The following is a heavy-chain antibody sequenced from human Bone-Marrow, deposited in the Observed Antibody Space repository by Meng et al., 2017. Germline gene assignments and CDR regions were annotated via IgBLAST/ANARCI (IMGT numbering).Heavy chain of an antibody. J-gene: IGHJ3*02. CDR2: IYFDGSNE. D-gene: IGHD3-3*01. Sequence: GESLKISCAASGFSFSNYGMHWVRQAPGKGLEWVAVIYFDGSNEYYADSVKGRFTISRDNSKNTLYLQMNSLGVEDTAVYYCGKDSRGQSVRAFDIWGQGTVVTVSS. CDR3: GKDSRGQSVRAFDI. CDR1: GFSFSNYG. V-gene: IGHV3-33*06.